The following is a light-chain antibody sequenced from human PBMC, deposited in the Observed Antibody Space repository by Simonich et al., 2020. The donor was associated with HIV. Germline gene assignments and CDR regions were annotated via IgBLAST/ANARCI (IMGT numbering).Light chain of an antibody. CDR3: QQYYSTPLT. CDR1: QSVLYSSTNKNY. CDR2: WAS. V-gene: IGKV4-1*01. Sequence: DIVMTQSPDSLAVSLGERATINCKSSQSVLYSSTNKNYLAGYQQKPGQPPKLLIYWASTRESGVPDRFSGSGSGTDFTLTISSLQAEDVAVYYCQQYYSTPLTFGPGTKVKI. J-gene: IGKJ3*01.